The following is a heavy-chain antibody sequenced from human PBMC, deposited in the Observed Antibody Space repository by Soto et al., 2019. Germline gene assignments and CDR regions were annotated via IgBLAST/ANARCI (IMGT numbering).Heavy chain of an antibody. V-gene: IGHV1-69*06. CDR2: IAPIFGTA. CDR1: GGTFSSYA. D-gene: IGHD2-2*02. J-gene: IGHJ6*02. CDR3: ARASESAAIKGKDPEGYDYYYYGMDV. Sequence: GASVKVSCKASGGTFSSYAITWVRQAPGQGLEWMGGIAPIFGTAGYAQKFQGRVTITADKSTSTAYLELSSLRSEDTAVYYCARASESAAIKGKDPEGYDYYYYGMDVWGQGTTVTVSS.